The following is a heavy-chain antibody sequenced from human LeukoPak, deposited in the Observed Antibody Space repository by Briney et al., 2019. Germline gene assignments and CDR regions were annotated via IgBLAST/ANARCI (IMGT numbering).Heavy chain of an antibody. CDR2: VYHSGST. D-gene: IGHD6-25*01. CDR1: GGSISSGNW. J-gene: IGHJ4*02. Sequence: PSGTLSLTCAVSGGSISSGNWWSWVRQPPGKGLEWIGEVYHSGSTNYNPSLKSRVTISVDKSKNQFSLKLSSVTAADTAVYFCARDSVAAGFDFDYWGQGTLVTASS. V-gene: IGHV4-4*02. CDR3: ARDSVAAGFDFDY.